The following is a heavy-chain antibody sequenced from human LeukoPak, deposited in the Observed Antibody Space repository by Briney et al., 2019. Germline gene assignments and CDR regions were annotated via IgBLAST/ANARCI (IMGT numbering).Heavy chain of an antibody. V-gene: IGHV4-39*07. J-gene: IGHJ4*02. D-gene: IGHD3-10*01. Sequence: SETLSLTCTVSGGSISSSGKYGAWIRQPPGKGLEWIGSIYYSGSTYYNPSLKSRVTISVDTSKNQFSLKLSSVTAADTAVYYCARADYGSGSYLDYWGQGTLVTVSS. CDR3: ARADYGSGSYLDY. CDR2: IYYSGST. CDR1: GGSISSSGKY.